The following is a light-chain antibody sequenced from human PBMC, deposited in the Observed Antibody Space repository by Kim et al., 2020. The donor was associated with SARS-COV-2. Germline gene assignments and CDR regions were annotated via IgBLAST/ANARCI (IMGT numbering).Light chain of an antibody. Sequence: VSPGERATLSCRASQSVSNSLAWYQQKPGPAPRLLIYGASTRSTGIPARFSGSGSRTEFTLTISSLQSEDFAVYYCLQYNNWPETFGQGTKVDIK. CDR2: GAS. J-gene: IGKJ1*01. CDR1: QSVSNS. V-gene: IGKV3-15*01. CDR3: LQYNNWPET.